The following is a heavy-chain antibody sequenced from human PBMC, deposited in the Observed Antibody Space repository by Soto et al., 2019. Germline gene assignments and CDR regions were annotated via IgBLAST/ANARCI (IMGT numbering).Heavy chain of an antibody. Sequence: PGESLKISCVASGFTFSSYVIHWVRQAPGKGLEWVAVIWYDGSNKYYADSVKGRFTISRDNSKNTLYLQMNSLRAEDTAVYYCARDPGFESLYNWFDPWGQGTLVTVSS. J-gene: IGHJ5*02. CDR2: IWYDGSNK. CDR3: ARDPGFESLYNWFDP. D-gene: IGHD3-10*01. CDR1: GFTFSSYV. V-gene: IGHV3-33*08.